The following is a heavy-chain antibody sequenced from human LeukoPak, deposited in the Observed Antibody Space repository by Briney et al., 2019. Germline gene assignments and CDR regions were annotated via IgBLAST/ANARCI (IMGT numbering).Heavy chain of an antibody. CDR1: GGSISSYY. D-gene: IGHD6-13*01. V-gene: IGHV4-59*01. Sequence: MTSETLSLTCTVSGGSISSYYWSWIRQPPGKGLEWIGYIYYSGSTNYNPSLKSRVTISVDTSKNQFSLKLSSVTAADTAAYYCARSDSSSWYGGFYYWGQGTLVTVSS. CDR2: IYYSGST. J-gene: IGHJ4*02. CDR3: ARSDSSSWYGGFYY.